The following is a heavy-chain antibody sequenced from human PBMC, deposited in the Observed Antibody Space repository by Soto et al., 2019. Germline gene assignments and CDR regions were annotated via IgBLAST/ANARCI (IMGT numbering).Heavy chain of an antibody. V-gene: IGHV3-48*02. J-gene: IGHJ6*02. CDR3: ARDHPTAYFYDKRGLV. D-gene: IGHD3-22*01. Sequence: EVQLVESGGGWVQPGGSLRLSCSVSGFTFSTYCMNWVRQAPGKGLEWVSYISGTGNTIHYADSVKGRFTISRDNVKNSLFLQMNSLRDEDTAVYYCARDHPTAYFYDKRGLVWGRGTTVTVSS. CDR2: ISGTGNTI. CDR1: GFTFSTYC.